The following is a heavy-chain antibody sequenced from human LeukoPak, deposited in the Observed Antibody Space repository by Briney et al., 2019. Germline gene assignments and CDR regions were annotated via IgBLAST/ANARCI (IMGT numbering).Heavy chain of an antibody. J-gene: IGHJ2*01. CDR1: GYTFTSYG. D-gene: IGHD2-2*03. V-gene: IGHV1-69*05. CDR2: IIPIFGTA. CDR3: ARSSMDIVVVPAASEPSPFDL. Sequence: SVKVSCKASGYTFTSYGISWVRQAPGQGLEWMGGIIPIFGTANYAQKFQGRVTITTDESTSTAYMELSSLRSEDTAVYYCARSSMDIVVVPAASEPSPFDLWGRGTLVTVSS.